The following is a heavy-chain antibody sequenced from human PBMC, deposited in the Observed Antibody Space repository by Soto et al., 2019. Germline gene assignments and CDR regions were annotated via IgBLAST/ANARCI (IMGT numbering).Heavy chain of an antibody. CDR3: ARVGLSGHLFDY. J-gene: IGHJ4*02. V-gene: IGHV4-59*01. D-gene: IGHD1-26*01. CDR2: IYYSGST. Sequence: QVQLQESGPGLVKPSETLSLTCTVSGGSISSYYWSWIRQPPGKGLEWIGYIYYSGSTNYNPSLKSRVTISVDTSKNQFSLKRSSVTAADTAVYYCARVGLSGHLFDYLGQGTLVTVSS. CDR1: GGSISSYY.